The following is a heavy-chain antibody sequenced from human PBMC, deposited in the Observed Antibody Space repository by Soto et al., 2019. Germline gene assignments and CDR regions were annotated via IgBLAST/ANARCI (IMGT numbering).Heavy chain of an antibody. CDR2: INHSGST. D-gene: IGHD3-10*01. J-gene: IGHJ4*02. CDR1: GVSFSGYY. V-gene: IGHV4-34*01. Sequence: ETLSLTCAVYGVSFSGYYWRWIGQPPGKGLEWIGEINHSGSTNYNPSLRSRVTISVDTSKNQFSLKLSSVTAADTAVYYCARTRYYGSGSYYRAENYFDYWCQGTLVTVS. CDR3: ARTRYYGSGSYYRAENYFDY.